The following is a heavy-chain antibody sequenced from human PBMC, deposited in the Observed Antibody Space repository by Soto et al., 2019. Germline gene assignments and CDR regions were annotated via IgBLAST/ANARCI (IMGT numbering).Heavy chain of an antibody. CDR1: GFTFRSYA. D-gene: IGHD6-13*01. Sequence: PGGSLRLSCAASGFTFRSYAMHWVRQAPGKGLEWVAVILYDGSDKYYADSVKGRFTISRDNSKNTLYLQMNSLRAEDTAVYYCARPSIAAAATGGAFEIWGPGTMVTVSS. CDR2: ILYDGSDK. J-gene: IGHJ3*02. CDR3: ARPSIAAAATGGAFEI. V-gene: IGHV3-30-3*01.